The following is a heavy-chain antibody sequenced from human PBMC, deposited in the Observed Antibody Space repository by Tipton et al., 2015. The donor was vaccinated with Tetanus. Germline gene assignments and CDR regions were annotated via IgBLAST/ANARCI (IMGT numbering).Heavy chain of an antibody. V-gene: IGHV4-31*02. CDR3: ARGVDDYGDYVVVMGFDY. CDR1: GGSISSGGYY. D-gene: IGHD4-17*01. Sequence: LRLSCTVSGGSISSGGYYWSWIRQHPGKGLEWIGYIYYSGSTYYNPSLKSRVTISVDTSKNQFSLKLSSVTAADTAVYYCARGVDDYGDYVVVMGFDYWGQGTLVTVSS. J-gene: IGHJ4*02. CDR2: IYYSGST.